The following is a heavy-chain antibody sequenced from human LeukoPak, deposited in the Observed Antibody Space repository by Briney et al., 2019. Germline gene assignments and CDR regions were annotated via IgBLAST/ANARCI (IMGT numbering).Heavy chain of an antibody. V-gene: IGHV3-23*01. CDR3: AKEGRAWDYV. CDR2: ISGSGGKT. CDR1: GFTFGSYD. J-gene: IGHJ4*02. D-gene: IGHD4-17*01. Sequence: GGSLRLSCAASGFTFGSYDMSWVRQAPGKGLEWVSSISGSGGKTYYADSVKGRFTVSRDNAKNTLYLQMSSLRAEDTAVYYCAKEGRAWDYVGGQGTLVTVSS.